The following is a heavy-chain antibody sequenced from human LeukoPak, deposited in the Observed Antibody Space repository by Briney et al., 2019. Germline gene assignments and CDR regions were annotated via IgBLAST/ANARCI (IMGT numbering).Heavy chain of an antibody. Sequence: GGSLRLSCAASGFTFSXYAMTWVRQAPGKXXXXXXXISGRDGSTYXXXXXXXXXXXXXXNSKNTLYLQMNSLRAEDTAVYYCAXEFELLPHRPFDHWGQGTLVTVSS. CDR1: GFTFSXYA. D-gene: IGHD1-26*01. CDR3: AXEFELLPHRPFDH. J-gene: IGHJ4*02. V-gene: IGHV3-23*01. CDR2: ISGRDGST.